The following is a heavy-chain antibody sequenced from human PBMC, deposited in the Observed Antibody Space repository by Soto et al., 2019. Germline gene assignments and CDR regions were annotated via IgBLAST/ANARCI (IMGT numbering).Heavy chain of an antibody. D-gene: IGHD1-1*01. J-gene: IGHJ6*02. CDR3: ARHGIGGMDV. CDR2: IYPGDSDT. CDR1: GYTFTDYW. Sequence: PGESLKISCKGSGYTFTDYWIGWVRQLPGKGLEWMGIIYPGDSDTRYSPSFQGHVTITVDKSTSTAYLQWNTLKASDTAMYYCARHGIGGMDVWGQGTTVTVYS. V-gene: IGHV5-51*01.